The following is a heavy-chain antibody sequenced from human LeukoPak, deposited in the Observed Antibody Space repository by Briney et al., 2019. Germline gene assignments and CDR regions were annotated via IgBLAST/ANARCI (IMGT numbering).Heavy chain of an antibody. CDR1: GFTFSAFW. Sequence: GGSLRLSCAAFGFTFSAFWMHWVRQAPGKGLVWVSRINSDGSSTTYADSVKGRFTVSRDNAKNTLYLQMDSLRAEDSAVYYCARGLVHDTSGYYSDYWGQGILVTVSS. CDR2: INSDGSST. CDR3: ARGLVHDTSGYYSDY. J-gene: IGHJ4*02. D-gene: IGHD3-22*01. V-gene: IGHV3-74*01.